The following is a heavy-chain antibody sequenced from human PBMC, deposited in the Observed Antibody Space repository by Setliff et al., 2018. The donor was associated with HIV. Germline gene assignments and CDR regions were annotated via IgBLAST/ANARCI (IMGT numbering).Heavy chain of an antibody. CDR2: IYTSGST. CDR3: ARDLPELTGRSFDP. V-gene: IGHV4-4*07. Sequence: SETLSLTCTVSGGSISNYYWSWIRQPAGKGLEWIGRIYTSGSTNYNPSLKSRLSMSIDTSKNHFSLRLTSVTAADTAVYYCARDLPELTGRSFDPWGQGIQVTVSS. J-gene: IGHJ5*02. D-gene: IGHD7-27*01. CDR1: GGSISNYY.